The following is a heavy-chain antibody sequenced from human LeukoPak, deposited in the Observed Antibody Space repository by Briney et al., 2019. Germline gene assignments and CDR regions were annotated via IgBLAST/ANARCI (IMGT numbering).Heavy chain of an antibody. D-gene: IGHD2-2*01. CDR1: GGSISSSSYY. CDR2: IYYSGST. J-gene: IGHJ3*02. CDR3: ARXAXYCXSTSCYAGAFDI. Sequence: SETLSLTCTVSGGSISSSSYYWGWIRQPPGKGLEWIGSIYYSGSTYYNPSLKSRVTISVDTSKNQFSLKLSSVTAADTAVYYCARXAXYCXSTSCYAGAFDIWGQGTMVTVSS. V-gene: IGHV4-39*01.